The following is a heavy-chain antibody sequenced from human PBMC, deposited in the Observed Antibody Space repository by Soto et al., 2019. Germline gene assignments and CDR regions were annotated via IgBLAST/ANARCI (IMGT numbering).Heavy chain of an antibody. CDR1: GYAFTNYG. CDR2: VSGYSGDT. CDR3: ARAPRVVTPATGIRDFDY. V-gene: IGHV1-18*01. J-gene: IGHJ4*02. D-gene: IGHD3-16*02. Sequence: QAQLVQSGGEVKKPGASVRVSCKPSGYAFTNYGISWVRQAPGQGLEWMGWVSGYSGDTNYAQKFQGRVAMTTDTSTSTAYMELGSLRSDDTAVYYWARAPRVVTPATGIRDFDYWGQGTPVTVSS.